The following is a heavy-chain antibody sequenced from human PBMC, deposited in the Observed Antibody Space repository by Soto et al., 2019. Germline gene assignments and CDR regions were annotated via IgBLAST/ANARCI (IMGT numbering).Heavy chain of an antibody. D-gene: IGHD4-17*01. V-gene: IGHV4-30-2*02. Sequence: PSQTLSLTCGVSGDSISNGGYSWSWIRQPPGKGLEWIGYIYHSGSAYYNPSLKSRVTMSVDRSKNQFSLKLNSVTAADTAVYYCASHYGDYEVFDYWGQGTLVTVSS. CDR3: ASHYGDYEVFDY. CDR2: IYHSGSA. J-gene: IGHJ4*02. CDR1: GDSISNGGYS.